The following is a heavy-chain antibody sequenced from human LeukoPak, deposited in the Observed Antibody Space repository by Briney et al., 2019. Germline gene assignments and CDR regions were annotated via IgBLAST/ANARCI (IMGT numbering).Heavy chain of an antibody. CDR3: ARVKVAIKGPYYFDY. CDR2: IYHSGST. V-gene: IGHV4-38-2*02. CDR1: GGSISSYY. Sequence: SETLSLTCTVSGGSISSYYWGWIRQPPGKGLEWIGSIYHSGSTYYNPSLKSRVTISVDTSKNQFSLKLSSVTAADTAVYYCARVKVAIKGPYYFDYWGQGTLVTVSS. J-gene: IGHJ4*02. D-gene: IGHD5-12*01.